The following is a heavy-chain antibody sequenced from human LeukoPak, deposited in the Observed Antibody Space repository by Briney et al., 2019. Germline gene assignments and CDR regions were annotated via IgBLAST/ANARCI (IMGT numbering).Heavy chain of an antibody. CDR2: INHSGST. D-gene: IGHD3-16*01. V-gene: IGHV4-34*01. Sequence: SETLSLTCAVYGGSFSGYYWGWIRQPPGKGLEWIGEINHSGSTNYNPSLKSRVTISVDTSKNQFSLKLSSVTAADTAVYYCARGYRGGYFDYWGQGTLVTVSS. CDR1: GGSFSGYY. CDR3: ARGYRGGYFDY. J-gene: IGHJ4*02.